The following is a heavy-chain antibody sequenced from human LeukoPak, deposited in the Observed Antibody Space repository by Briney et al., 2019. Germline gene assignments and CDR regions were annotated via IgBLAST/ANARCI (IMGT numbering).Heavy chain of an antibody. V-gene: IGHV1-46*01. CDR1: GYAFTSYY. J-gene: IGHJ6*02. CDR2: INPSGSST. Sequence: GASVKFSCKASGYAFTSYYMHWVRPAPGQGLEWMGIINPSGSSTSYAKKFEGRVTMTRGTSKSTVYMEMSRLRSEDTAVYYCASPRIAAAGAPYYYYGMDVWGQGTTVTVSS. CDR3: ASPRIAAAGAPYYYYGMDV. D-gene: IGHD6-13*01.